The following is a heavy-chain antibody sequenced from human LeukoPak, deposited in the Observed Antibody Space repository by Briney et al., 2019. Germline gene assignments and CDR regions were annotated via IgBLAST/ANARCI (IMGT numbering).Heavy chain of an antibody. J-gene: IGHJ3*02. CDR2: INPSGGSP. D-gene: IGHD1-1*01. CDR1: GYTFTSYF. V-gene: IGHV1-46*04. Sequence: ASVKVSCKASGYTFTSYFLHWVRQAPGQGLEWIGVINPSGGSPSYAQKLEGRVMMTRDTSTSTVYMELTSLRSEDTAEYYCARASVTRDDAFDIWGQGTTVTVRS. CDR3: ARASVTRDDAFDI.